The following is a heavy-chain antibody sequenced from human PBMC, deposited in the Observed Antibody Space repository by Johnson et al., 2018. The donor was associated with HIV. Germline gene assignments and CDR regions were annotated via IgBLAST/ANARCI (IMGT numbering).Heavy chain of an antibody. CDR1: GFTFDDYT. D-gene: IGHD3-22*01. V-gene: IGHV3-43*01. Sequence: QLVESGGVVVHPGGSLRLSCAASGFTFDDYTMHWVRQAPGKGLEWVSLISWDGGSTYYAYSVKGRFTISRDNAKNSLYLQMNSLRVEDTAVYYCAKVSAYYDSSGYDDAFDIWGQGTMVTVSS. CDR2: ISWDGGST. J-gene: IGHJ3*02. CDR3: AKVSAYYDSSGYDDAFDI.